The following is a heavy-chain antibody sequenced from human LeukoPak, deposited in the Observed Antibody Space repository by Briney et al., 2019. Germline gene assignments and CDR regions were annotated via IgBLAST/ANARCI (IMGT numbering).Heavy chain of an antibody. CDR1: GGSISSYY. CDR2: IYYSGST. D-gene: IGHD2-2*01. V-gene: IGHV4-59*01. CDR3: ARGLFVVVPAAVYYYYYGMDV. Sequence: PSETLSLTCTVSGGSISSYYWSWIRQPPGKGLEWIGYIYYSGSTNYNPSLKSRVTISVDTSKNQFSLKLSSVTAADTAVYYCARGLFVVVPAAVYYYYYGMDVWGQGTMVTVSS. J-gene: IGHJ6*02.